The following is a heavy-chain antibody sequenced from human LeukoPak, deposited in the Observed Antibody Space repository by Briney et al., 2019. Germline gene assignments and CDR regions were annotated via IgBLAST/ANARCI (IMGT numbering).Heavy chain of an antibody. J-gene: IGHJ4*02. CDR1: GFTFSNDA. D-gene: IGHD2/OR15-2a*01. CDR2: ISYDGTKK. V-gene: IGHV3-30*18. CDR3: AKDLSTTWSFDY. Sequence: GGSLRLSCAASGFTFSNDAMHWVRQPPGKGLEWVAFISYDGTKKLYADSVKGRFTVSRDDSKNTLYLQMSRLRADDTAIFYCAKDLSTTWSFDYWGQGTLVTVSS.